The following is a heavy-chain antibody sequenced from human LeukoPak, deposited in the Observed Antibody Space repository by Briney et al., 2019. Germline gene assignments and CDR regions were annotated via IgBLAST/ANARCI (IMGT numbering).Heavy chain of an antibody. CDR3: ARDRRLQLWSPAGFDY. CDR2: VSSRGVYI. J-gene: IGHJ4*02. CDR1: GFTFNMYT. V-gene: IGHV3-21*01. Sequence: GGSLRLSCAASGFTFNMYTMNWVRQAPGKGPEWVSSVSSRGVYIYYADSVKGRFTISRDNAKNSLYLQMNSLRADDTAVDYCARDRRLQLWSPAGFDYWGQGTLVTASS. D-gene: IGHD5-18*01.